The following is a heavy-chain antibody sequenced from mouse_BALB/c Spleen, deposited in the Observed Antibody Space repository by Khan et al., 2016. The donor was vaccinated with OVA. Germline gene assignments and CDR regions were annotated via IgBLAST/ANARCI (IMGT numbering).Heavy chain of an antibody. CDR3: ARSGGNFHWYFDV. V-gene: IGHV5-17*02. J-gene: IGHJ1*01. CDR2: ISSGSSTI. Sequence: EVELVESGGGLVQPGGSRKLSCAASGFTFSSFGILWVRQAPKKGLEWVAYISSGSSTIYYVDTVKGRFTISRDIPKNTLFLQMTSLRSEDTAMYYCARSGGNFHWYFDVWGAGTSVTVSS. CDR1: GFTFSSFG. D-gene: IGHD2-1*01.